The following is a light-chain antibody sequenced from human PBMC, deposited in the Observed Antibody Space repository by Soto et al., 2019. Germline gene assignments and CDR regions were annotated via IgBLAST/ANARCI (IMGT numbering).Light chain of an antibody. CDR2: DSN. CDR3: AAWDDSVNGPV. J-gene: IGLJ2*01. Sequence: QSALTQPPSASGTPGQRVAISCSGSSSNIGSNTVNWYQQLPGTAPKLLMYDSNRRPSGVPDRFSASKSGTSSSLAISGLQSADEADYYCAAWDDSVNGPVFGGGTKLTVL. V-gene: IGLV1-44*01. CDR1: SSNIGSNT.